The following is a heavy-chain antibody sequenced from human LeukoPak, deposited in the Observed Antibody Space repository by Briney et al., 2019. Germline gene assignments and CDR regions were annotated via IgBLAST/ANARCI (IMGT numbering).Heavy chain of an antibody. Sequence: QXPGKGLXXIGYIYYSGSTYYTPSLKSRVTISVDTSKNQFSPKLSSVTAADTAVYYCARDPNGDYAFDYWGQGTLVTVSS. J-gene: IGHJ4*02. CDR3: ARDPNGDYAFDY. CDR2: IYYSGST. V-gene: IGHV4-31*02. D-gene: IGHD4-17*01.